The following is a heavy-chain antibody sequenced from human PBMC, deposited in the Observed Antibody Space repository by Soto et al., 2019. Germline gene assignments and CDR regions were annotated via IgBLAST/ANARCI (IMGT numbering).Heavy chain of an antibody. Sequence: ASVKVSCKVSGYTLTELSMHWVRQAPGKGLEWMGGFDPEDGETIYAQKFQGRVTMTEDTSTDTAYMELSSLRSEDTAVYYCATWGAVTTYYGMDVWGQGTTVTVSS. CDR2: FDPEDGET. CDR3: ATWGAVTTYYGMDV. V-gene: IGHV1-24*01. D-gene: IGHD4-4*01. J-gene: IGHJ6*02. CDR1: GYTLTELS.